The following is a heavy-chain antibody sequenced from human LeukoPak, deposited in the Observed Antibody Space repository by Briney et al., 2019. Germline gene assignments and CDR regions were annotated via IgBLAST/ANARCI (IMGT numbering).Heavy chain of an antibody. D-gene: IGHD4-17*01. Sequence: GASVTVSCKASGGTFSSYAISWVRQAPGQGLEWMGRIIPILGIANYAQKFQGRVTITADKSTSTAYMELSSLRSEDTAVYYCARADAGSTVTTWLAFDIWGQGTMVTVSS. J-gene: IGHJ3*02. CDR2: IIPILGIA. CDR3: ARADAGSTVTTWLAFDI. V-gene: IGHV1-69*04. CDR1: GGTFSSYA.